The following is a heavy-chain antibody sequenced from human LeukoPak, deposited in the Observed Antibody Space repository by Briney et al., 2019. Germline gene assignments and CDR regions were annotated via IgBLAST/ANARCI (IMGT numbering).Heavy chain of an antibody. CDR2: IYHSGST. J-gene: IGHJ3*02. CDR1: GGSISSGGYY. CDR3: ARLITIYAFDI. Sequence: SQTLSLTCTVSGGSISSGGYYWSWIRQPPGTGLEWIGYIYHSGSTYYNPSLKSRVTISVDRSKNQFSLKLSSVTAADTAVYYCARLITIYAFDIWGQGTMVTVSS. D-gene: IGHD3-10*01. V-gene: IGHV4-30-2*01.